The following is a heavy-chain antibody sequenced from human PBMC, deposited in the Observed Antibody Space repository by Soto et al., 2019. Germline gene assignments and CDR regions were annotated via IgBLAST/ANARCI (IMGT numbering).Heavy chain of an antibody. CDR3: ARVTTVTTLSADDAFDI. V-gene: IGHV1-3*01. CDR2: INAGNGNT. Sequence: QVQLVQSGAEVKKPGASVKVSCKASGYTFTSYAMHWMRQAPGQRLEWMGWINAGNGNTKYSQKFQGRVTITRDTSASTAYMELSSLRSEDTAVYYCARVTTVTTLSADDAFDIWGQGTMVTVSS. D-gene: IGHD4-17*01. J-gene: IGHJ3*02. CDR1: GYTFTSYA.